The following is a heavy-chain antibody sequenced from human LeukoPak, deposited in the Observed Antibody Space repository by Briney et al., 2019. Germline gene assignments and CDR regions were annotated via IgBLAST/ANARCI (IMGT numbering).Heavy chain of an antibody. CDR1: GGSISNYY. CDR2: IYYSGST. J-gene: IGHJ6*02. V-gene: IGHV4-59*01. CDR3: ARVGGTNYYYYGMDV. Sequence: SETLSLTRTVSGGSISNYYWSWIRQPPGKGLEWIGYIYYSGSTNYNPSLKSRVTISVDTSKNQFSLKLSSVTAADTAVYYCARVGGTNYYYYGMDVWGQGTTVTVSS. D-gene: IGHD1-26*01.